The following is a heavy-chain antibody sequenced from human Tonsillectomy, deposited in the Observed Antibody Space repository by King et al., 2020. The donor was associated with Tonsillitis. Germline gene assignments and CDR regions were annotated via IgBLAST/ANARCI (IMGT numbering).Heavy chain of an antibody. CDR2: IYYSGST. D-gene: IGHD2-15*01. Sequence: VQLQESGPGLVKPSETLSLTCTVSGGSISSYYWSWIRQPPGKGLEWIGYIYYSGSTNYNPSLKSRVTISVDTSKNQFSLKLSSVTAADTAVYYCARVRYCSGGSCSRGWFDPWGQGTLVTVSS. V-gene: IGHV4-59*01. CDR1: GGSISSYY. CDR3: ARVRYCSGGSCSRGWFDP. J-gene: IGHJ5*02.